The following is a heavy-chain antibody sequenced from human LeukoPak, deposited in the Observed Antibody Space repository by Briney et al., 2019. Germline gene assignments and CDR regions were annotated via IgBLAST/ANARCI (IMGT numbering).Heavy chain of an antibody. CDR3: ARVEVVVVILF. J-gene: IGHJ4*02. V-gene: IGHV4-30-4*08. CDR1: GGSISSGDYY. D-gene: IGHD3-22*01. Sequence: SQTLSLTCTVSGGSISSGDYYWSWIRQPPGKGLEWIGYIYYTGSTYYNPSLKSRVTILVDTSKNQFSLKLSSVTAADTAVYYCARVEVVVVILFWGQGTLVTVSS. CDR2: IYYTGST.